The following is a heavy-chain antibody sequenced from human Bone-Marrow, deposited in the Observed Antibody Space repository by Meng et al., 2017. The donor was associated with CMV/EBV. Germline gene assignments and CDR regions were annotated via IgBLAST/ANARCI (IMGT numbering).Heavy chain of an antibody. CDR2: IYWNDDK. Sequence: SGPTLVKPTQTLTLTCTFSGFSLSTSGVGVGWIRQPPGKALEWLALIYWNDDKRYSPSLKSRLTITKDTSKNQVVLTMTNMDPVDTATYYCAYIYYYDSSGYEDFDYWGQGTLVTVSS. J-gene: IGHJ4*02. CDR3: AYIYYYDSSGYEDFDY. V-gene: IGHV2-5*01. CDR1: GFSLSTSGVG. D-gene: IGHD3-22*01.